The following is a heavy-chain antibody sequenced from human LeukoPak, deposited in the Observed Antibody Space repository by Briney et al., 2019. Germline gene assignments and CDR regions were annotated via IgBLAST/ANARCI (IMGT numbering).Heavy chain of an antibody. D-gene: IGHD2-2*01. CDR3: ASSSTSCCIDY. Sequence: ASVKVSRKASGYTFTSYYMHWVRQAPGQGLEWMGIINPSGGSTSYAQKFQGRVTMTRDTSTSTVYMELSSLRSEDTAVYYCASSSTSCCIDYWGQGTLVTVSS. J-gene: IGHJ4*02. V-gene: IGHV1-46*01. CDR2: INPSGGST. CDR1: GYTFTSYY.